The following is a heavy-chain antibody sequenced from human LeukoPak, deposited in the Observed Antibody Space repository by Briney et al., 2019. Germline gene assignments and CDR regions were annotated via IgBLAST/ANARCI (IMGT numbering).Heavy chain of an antibody. Sequence: SETLSLTCAVYGGSFSAFHWNWIRQSPAKDLQWLGEMKQSGTPRYNPSLQSRVTISVDKSKNQFSLNVRSVTAADTAVYYCASRPFLYGFRTYFDNWAQGTLVTVSS. CDR3: ASRPFLYGFRTYFDN. CDR2: MKQSGTP. CDR1: GGSFSAFH. J-gene: IGHJ4*02. D-gene: IGHD3-10*01. V-gene: IGHV4-34*01.